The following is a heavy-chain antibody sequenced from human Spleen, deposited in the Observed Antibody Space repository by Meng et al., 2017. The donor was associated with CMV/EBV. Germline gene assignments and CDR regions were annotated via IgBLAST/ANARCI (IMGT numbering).Heavy chain of an antibody. Sequence: SETLSLTCTVSGDSISSFYWTWIRQPPGKGLEWLGYISHSGSTNYNPPLKSRVTISVDTSKNQFSLKLSSVTAADTAVYYCARARFDYWGQGTLVTVSS. CDR3: ARARFDY. V-gene: IGHV4-59*08. CDR1: GDSISSFY. J-gene: IGHJ4*02. CDR2: ISHSGST.